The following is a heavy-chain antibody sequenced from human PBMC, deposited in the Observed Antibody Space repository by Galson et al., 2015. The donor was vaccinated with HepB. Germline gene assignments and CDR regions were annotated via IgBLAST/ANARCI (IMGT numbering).Heavy chain of an antibody. CDR1: GGTFSSYA. Sequence: SCKASGGTFSSYAISWVRQAPGQGLEWMGRIIPILGIANYAQKFQGRVTITADKSTSTAYMELSSLRSEDTAVYYCARDLYDFWSGYAGNDAFDIWGQGTMVTVSS. J-gene: IGHJ3*02. CDR3: ARDLYDFWSGYAGNDAFDI. CDR2: IIPILGIA. D-gene: IGHD3-3*01. V-gene: IGHV1-69*04.